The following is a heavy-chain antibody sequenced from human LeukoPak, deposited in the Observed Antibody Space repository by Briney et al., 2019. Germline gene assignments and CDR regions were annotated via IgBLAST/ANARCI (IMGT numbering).Heavy chain of an antibody. CDR2: IIPILGIA. CDR3: ASNIVVVPAAKLVSDIQYYYYGMDV. D-gene: IGHD2-2*01. CDR1: GGTFSSYA. J-gene: IGHJ6*02. V-gene: IGHV1-69*04. Sequence: SVTVSCKASGGTFSSYAISWVRQAPGQGLEWMGRIIPILGIANYAQKFQGRVTITADKSTSTAYMELSSLRSEDTAVYYCASNIVVVPAAKLVSDIQYYYYGMDVWGQGTTVTVSS.